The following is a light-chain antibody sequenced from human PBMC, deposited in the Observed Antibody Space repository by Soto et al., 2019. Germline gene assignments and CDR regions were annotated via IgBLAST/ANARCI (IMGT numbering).Light chain of an antibody. CDR1: QSVSSL. V-gene: IGKV3-11*01. Sequence: EIVLTQSPATLSLSPGERATLSCRASQSVSSLLAWYQQKPGQAPRLLIYDASNRATGIPARFSGSGSWTDFNLTISSLEPEDFAIYYCHQRSNWPPSFGPGTTVDI. CDR3: HQRSNWPPS. CDR2: DAS. J-gene: IGKJ3*01.